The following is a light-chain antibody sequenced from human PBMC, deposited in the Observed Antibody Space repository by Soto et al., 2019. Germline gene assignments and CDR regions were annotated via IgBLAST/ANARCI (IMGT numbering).Light chain of an antibody. J-gene: IGLJ3*02. CDR2: GNS. CDR1: SSNIGAGYG. Sequence: QPVLTQPPSVSGAPGQRVTISCTGSSSNIGAGYGAHWYQQLPGTAPKLLIYGNSNRPSGVPDRFSGSKSGTSASLAITGLQAEDEADYYCQSYDSSLSGWVFGGGTKVTVL. CDR3: QSYDSSLSGWV. V-gene: IGLV1-40*01.